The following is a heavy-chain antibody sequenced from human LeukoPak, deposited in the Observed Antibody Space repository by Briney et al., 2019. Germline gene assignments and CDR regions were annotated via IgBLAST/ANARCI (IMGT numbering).Heavy chain of an antibody. CDR3: ARYQVAAAPTPFFPFDY. Sequence: GGSLRLSCAASGFTFSSYGMHWVRQAPGKGLEWVAFIRYDGSNKYYADSVKGRFTISRDNAKNSLYLQMNSLRAEDTAVYYCARYQVAAAPTPFFPFDYWGQGTLVTVSS. CDR2: IRYDGSNK. V-gene: IGHV3-33*08. J-gene: IGHJ4*02. CDR1: GFTFSSYG. D-gene: IGHD6-13*01.